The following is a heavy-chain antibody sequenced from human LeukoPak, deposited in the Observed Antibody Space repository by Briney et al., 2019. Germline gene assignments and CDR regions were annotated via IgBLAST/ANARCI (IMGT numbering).Heavy chain of an antibody. D-gene: IGHD5-24*01. CDR2: IIPIFGTA. CDR3: ARAAYEMATILGAFDI. Sequence: GASVKVSCKASGGTFSSYAISWVRHAPGQGLEWKGGIIPIFGTANYAQKFQGRVTITADESTSTAYMELSSLRSEDTAVYYWARAAYEMATILGAFDIWGKGTTVTISS. CDR1: GGTFSSYA. V-gene: IGHV1-69*13. J-gene: IGHJ6*04.